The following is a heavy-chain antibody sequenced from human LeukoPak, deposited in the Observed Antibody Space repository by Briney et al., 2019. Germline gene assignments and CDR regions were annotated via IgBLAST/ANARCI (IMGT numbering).Heavy chain of an antibody. CDR2: ISSSDNTI. J-gene: IGHJ4*02. CDR3: AREGSAGSWYYFDY. D-gene: IGHD6-13*01. Sequence: GGSLRLSCVASGFTFSSYEMNWVRQAPGKGLEWVSYISSSDNTIYYADSVKGRFTISRDNAKNSLYLQMNSLRAEDTAVYHCAREGSAGSWYYFDYWGQGTLVTVSS. CDR1: GFTFSSYE. V-gene: IGHV3-48*03.